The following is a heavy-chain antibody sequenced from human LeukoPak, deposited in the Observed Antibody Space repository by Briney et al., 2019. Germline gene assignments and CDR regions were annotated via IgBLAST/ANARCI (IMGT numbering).Heavy chain of an antibody. CDR1: GYTFTSYG. J-gene: IGHJ4*02. Sequence: GASVKVSRKASGYTFTSYGISWVRQAPGQGLEWMGWISAYNGNTNYAQKLQGRVTMTTDTSTSTAYMELRSLRSDDTAVYYCARDSWAYCSSTSCYGGGDYWGQGTLVTVSS. CDR3: ARDSWAYCSSTSCYGGGDY. CDR2: ISAYNGNT. D-gene: IGHD2-2*01. V-gene: IGHV1-18*01.